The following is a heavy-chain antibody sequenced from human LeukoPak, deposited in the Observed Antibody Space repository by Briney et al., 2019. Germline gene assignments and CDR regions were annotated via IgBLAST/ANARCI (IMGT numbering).Heavy chain of an antibody. J-gene: IGHJ4*01. Sequence: PSETLSLTCTVSGGPIIIYYWSWSMQPPGKGLEWIGYIQYSGSTNYNPSLKSRVTISVDTSKNQFSLNLSSVTAADTAVYYCARHGGVGVRGAYFFDFWGQGTLVTASS. V-gene: IGHV4-59*08. CDR3: ARHGGVGVRGAYFFDF. CDR2: IQYSGST. CDR1: GGPIIIYY. D-gene: IGHD3-10*01.